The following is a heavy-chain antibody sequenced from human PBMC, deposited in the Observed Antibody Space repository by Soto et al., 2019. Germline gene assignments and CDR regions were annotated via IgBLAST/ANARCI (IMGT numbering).Heavy chain of an antibody. V-gene: IGHV3-33*01. D-gene: IGHD4-17*01. CDR3: ARPQGPDYGDYVPGY. J-gene: IGHJ4*02. Sequence: SLRLSCAASRFTFSSYGVHGVLQTPFNWLEWVAVIWYDGSNKYYADSVKGRFTISRDNSKNTLYLQMNSLRAEDTAVYYCARPQGPDYGDYVPGYWGQGTLVTVSS. CDR2: IWYDGSNK. CDR1: RFTFSSYG.